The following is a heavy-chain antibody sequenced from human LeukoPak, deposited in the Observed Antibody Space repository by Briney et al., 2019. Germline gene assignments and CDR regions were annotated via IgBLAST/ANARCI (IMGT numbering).Heavy chain of an antibody. CDR1: GFTSSSYL. Sequence: GGSLRLSCTASGFTSSSYLMSWVRQAPGKGLEWISTISGSGSRTYYADSVKGRFTISRDNSENTLYLQLNSLRAEDTALYYCAKTYADATFDYWGQGNLVTVSS. J-gene: IGHJ4*02. CDR3: AKTYADATFDY. D-gene: IGHD4-17*01. V-gene: IGHV3-23*01. CDR2: ISGSGSRT.